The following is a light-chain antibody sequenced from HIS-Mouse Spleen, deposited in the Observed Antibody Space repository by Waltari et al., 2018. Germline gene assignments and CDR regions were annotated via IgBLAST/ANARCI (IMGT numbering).Light chain of an antibody. V-gene: IGLV3-1*01. CDR1: KLGDKY. Sequence: SYELTQPPSVSVSPGQTASIPCPGDKLGDKYACWYQQKPGQSPVLVIHQDSKRPSGIPERFSGSNSGNTATLTISGTQAMDEADYYCQAWDSSYSVFGGGTKLTVL. CDR2: QDS. J-gene: IGLJ2*01. CDR3: QAWDSSYSV.